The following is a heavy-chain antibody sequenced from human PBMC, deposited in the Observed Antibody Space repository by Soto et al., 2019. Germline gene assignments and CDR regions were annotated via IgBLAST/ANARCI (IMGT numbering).Heavy chain of an antibody. Sequence: EVQLVQSGGGLVQPGGSLILPCAASGFIFRGHWMSWVRQVPGKGLEWVANIKEDGSEEYYVDSVRGRFTISRDNAKNFLYLQMKSLRAEDTAVYYCVRIKPGGYDYSDNWGQGTLVTVSS. J-gene: IGHJ4*02. CDR1: GFIFRGHW. CDR3: VRIKPGGYDYSDN. CDR2: IKEDGSEE. V-gene: IGHV3-7*01. D-gene: IGHD2-8*02.